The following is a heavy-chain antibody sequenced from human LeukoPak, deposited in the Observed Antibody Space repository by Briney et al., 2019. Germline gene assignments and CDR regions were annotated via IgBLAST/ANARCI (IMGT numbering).Heavy chain of an antibody. CDR1: GGTFSSYA. V-gene: IGHV1-69*13. CDR3: ARARSWMAAAGTVYYFDY. D-gene: IGHD6-13*01. CDR2: IIPIFGTA. J-gene: IGHJ4*02. Sequence: SVKVSCKASGGTFSSYAISWVRQAPGQGLEWMGGIIPIFGTANYAQKFQGRVTITADESTSTAYMELSSLRSEDTAVYYCARARSWMAAAGTVYYFDYWGQGTLVTVSS.